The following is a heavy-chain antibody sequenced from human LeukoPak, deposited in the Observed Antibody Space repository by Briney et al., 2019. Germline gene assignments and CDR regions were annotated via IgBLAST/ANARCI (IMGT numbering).Heavy chain of an antibody. CDR2: IYTSGST. V-gene: IGHV4-61*02. CDR1: GGSISSGSYY. CDR3: ARTNIGPAGSWFDP. D-gene: IGHD6-13*01. J-gene: IGHJ5*02. Sequence: YPSETLSLTCTVSGGSISSGSYYWSWIRQPAGKGLEWIGRIYTSGSTNYNPSLKSRVTISVDTSKKQLSLQLSSVTAADTAVYYCARTNIGPAGSWFDPWGQGTLVTVSS.